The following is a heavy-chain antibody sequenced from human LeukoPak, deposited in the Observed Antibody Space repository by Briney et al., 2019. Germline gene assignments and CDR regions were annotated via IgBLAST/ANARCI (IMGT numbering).Heavy chain of an antibody. CDR2: INPSGGST. V-gene: IGHV1-46*01. J-gene: IGHJ4*02. D-gene: IGHD2-2*01. CDR3: AKSEVPAAPPDY. Sequence: ASVKVSCKASGYTFTSYYMHRVRQAPGQGLEWMGIINPSGGSTSYAQKFQGRVTMTRDTSTSTVYMELSSLRSEDTAVYYCAKSEVPAAPPDYWGQGTLVTVSS. CDR1: GYTFTSYY.